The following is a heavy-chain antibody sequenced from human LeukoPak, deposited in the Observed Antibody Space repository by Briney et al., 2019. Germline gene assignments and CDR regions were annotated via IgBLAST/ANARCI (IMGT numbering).Heavy chain of an antibody. Sequence: ASVKVSCKASGYTFTDYGCTWVRQAPGQGLEWMGWISAKNGSTNYAQKLQGRVTMTTDTSTSTAYVELRSLSSDDTAVYYCARVNDIRSFDIWGQGTMVTVSS. J-gene: IGHJ3*02. CDR3: ARVNDIRSFDI. CDR2: ISAKNGST. D-gene: IGHD2-8*01. CDR1: GYTFTDYG. V-gene: IGHV1-18*01.